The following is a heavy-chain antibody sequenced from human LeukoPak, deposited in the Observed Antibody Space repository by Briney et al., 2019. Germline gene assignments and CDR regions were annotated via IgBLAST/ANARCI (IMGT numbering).Heavy chain of an antibody. Sequence: AASVKVSCKASGGTFSSYAISWVRQAPGQGLEWMGGIIPIFGTANYAQKFQGRVTITADESTSTAYMELSSLRSEDTAVYYCASTATMVRGVITDYYYGMDVWGQGTTVTVSS. CDR3: ASTATMVRGVITDYYYGMDV. CDR1: GGTFSSYA. CDR2: IIPIFGTA. V-gene: IGHV1-69*13. D-gene: IGHD3-10*01. J-gene: IGHJ6*02.